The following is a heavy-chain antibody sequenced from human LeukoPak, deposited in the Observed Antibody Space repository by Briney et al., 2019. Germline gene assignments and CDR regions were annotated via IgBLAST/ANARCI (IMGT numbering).Heavy chain of an antibody. CDR2: INHSGST. CDR1: GGSITSYY. J-gene: IGHJ4*02. Sequence: SETLSLTCTVSGGSITSYYWSWIRQPPGKGLEWIGEINHSGSTNYNPSLKSRVTISVDTSKNQFSLKLSSVTAADTAVYYCARLGYSSGWSPGPGDYWGQGTLVTVSS. V-gene: IGHV4-34*01. D-gene: IGHD6-19*01. CDR3: ARLGYSSGWSPGPGDY.